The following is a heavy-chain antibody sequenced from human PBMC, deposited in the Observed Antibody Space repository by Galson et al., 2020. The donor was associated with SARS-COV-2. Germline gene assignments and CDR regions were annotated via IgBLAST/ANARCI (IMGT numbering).Heavy chain of an antibody. Sequence: GGSLRLSCEVSGFTFDLYSMNWVRQAPGKGLEWVSAISSRGDYIYYADSLKGQFTISRDNAKNSLYLQMNNLRAEDTAIYYCARDASWAMFGLDVWGQGTTVTVSS. CDR1: GFTFDLYS. CDR2: ISSRGDYI. D-gene: IGHD1-26*01. CDR3: ARDASWAMFGLDV. J-gene: IGHJ6*02. V-gene: IGHV3-21*01.